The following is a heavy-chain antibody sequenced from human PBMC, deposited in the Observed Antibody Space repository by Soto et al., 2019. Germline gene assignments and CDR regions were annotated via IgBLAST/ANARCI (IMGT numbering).Heavy chain of an antibody. J-gene: IGHJ4*02. D-gene: IGHD1-26*01. CDR2: ISSSSSYI. V-gene: IGHV3-21*01. CDR3: ARSTLLGARIDY. CDR1: GFTFSSYS. Sequence: EVQLVESGGCLVKPGGSLRLSCAASGFTFSSYSMNWVRQAPGKGLEWVSSISSSSSYIYYADSVKGRFTISRDNAKNSLYLQMNSLRAEDTAVYYCARSTLLGARIDYWGQGTLFTVSS.